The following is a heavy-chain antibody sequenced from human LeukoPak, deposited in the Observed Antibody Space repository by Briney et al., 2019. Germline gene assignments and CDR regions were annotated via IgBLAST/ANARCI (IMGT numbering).Heavy chain of an antibody. J-gene: IGHJ4*02. CDR2: IYTSGST. V-gene: IGHV4-4*07. CDR3: ARENEYCSSTSCYRRFDY. D-gene: IGHD2-2*01. CDR1: GGSISSYY. Sequence: PSETLSLTCTVSGGSISSYYWSWIRQPAGKGLEWIGRIYTSGSTNYNPSLKSRVTMSVDTSKNQFSLKLSSVTAADTAVYYCARENEYCSSTSCYRRFDYWGQGTLVTVSS.